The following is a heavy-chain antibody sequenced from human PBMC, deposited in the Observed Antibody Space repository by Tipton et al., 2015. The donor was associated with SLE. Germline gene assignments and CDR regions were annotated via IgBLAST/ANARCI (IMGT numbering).Heavy chain of an antibody. V-gene: IGHV4-34*01. J-gene: IGHJ4*02. CDR1: GASFRTSY. D-gene: IGHD2-8*01. CDR2: INHRRVI. Sequence: LRLSCAVYGASFRTSYWSWVRQSPGKGLQWIADINHRRVINYNPSLKSRVTISLDTSENQFSLRLDSMTAADTAVYYCATSPGGFTNAPFDFWGQGTLVTVSS. CDR3: ATSPGGFTNAPFDF.